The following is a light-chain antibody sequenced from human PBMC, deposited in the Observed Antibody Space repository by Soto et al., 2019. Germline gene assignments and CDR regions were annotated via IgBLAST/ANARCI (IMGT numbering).Light chain of an antibody. CDR1: SGHSNFA. V-gene: IGLV4-69*01. CDR3: QTWGTGPHVV. CDR2: VNTDGSH. J-gene: IGLJ2*01. Sequence: QSVLTQSPSASASLGASVKLTCTLSSGHSNFAIAWLQQQPDRGPRYLMKVNTDGSHDKGDGIPDRFSGSTSGAERYLTISSLQSEDEADYYCQTWGTGPHVVFGGGTKVTVL.